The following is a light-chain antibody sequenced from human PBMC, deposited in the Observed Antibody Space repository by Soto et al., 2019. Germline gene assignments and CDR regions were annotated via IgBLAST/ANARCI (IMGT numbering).Light chain of an antibody. CDR1: SSNIGSNI. J-gene: IGLJ3*02. CDR3: AAWDDSLNGWV. Sequence: QSVLTQPASASGTPGQRVTISCSGSSSNIGSNIVNWYQQFPGTAPKLLIYSNNQRPSGVPDRFSGSKSGTSASLAISGLQSEDEADYYCAAWDDSLNGWVFGGGTKVTVL. V-gene: IGLV1-44*01. CDR2: SNN.